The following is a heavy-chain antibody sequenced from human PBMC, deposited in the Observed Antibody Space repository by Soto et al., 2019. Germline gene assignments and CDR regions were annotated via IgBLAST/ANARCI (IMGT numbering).Heavy chain of an antibody. CDR2: INAGNGNT. J-gene: IGHJ4*02. CDR1: GYTFTSYA. D-gene: IGHD2-21*02. Sequence: QVQLVQSGGEEKKPGASVKVSCKASGYTFTSYAMHWVRQAPGQRLEWMGWINAGNGNTKYSQKCQGRVTITMDTSASTAYMELSSLRSEDTAVYYCARSIVVVTALDYWGQGTLVTVSS. V-gene: IGHV1-3*05. CDR3: ARSIVVVTALDY.